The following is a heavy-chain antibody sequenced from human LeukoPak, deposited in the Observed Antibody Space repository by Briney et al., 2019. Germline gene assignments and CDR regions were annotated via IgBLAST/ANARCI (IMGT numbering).Heavy chain of an antibody. V-gene: IGHV3-30*18. D-gene: IGHD6-19*01. J-gene: IGHJ4*02. CDR2: ISYDGSNK. CDR1: GFTFSSYG. CDR3: AKEYGTGWYYFDY. Sequence: GGSLRLSCAASGFTFSSYGMHWVRQAPGKGLEWVAVISYDGSNKYYADSVQGRFTISRDNSKNTLYLEMNSLRPEDTAVYYCAKEYGTGWYYFDYWGQGTLVTVSS.